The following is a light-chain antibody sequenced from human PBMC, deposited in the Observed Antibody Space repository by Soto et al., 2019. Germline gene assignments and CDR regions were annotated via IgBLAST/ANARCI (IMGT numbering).Light chain of an antibody. Sequence: EIVLTQSPGTLSVSPGDRVTLSCRASQSVDINLAWYQQRAGQAPRLLVYGASTKATDMPGRFSGRGSGTEFTLTISSLQPEDFATYYCLQINSYPYTFGQGTKVDIK. CDR1: QSVDIN. CDR3: LQINSYPYT. J-gene: IGKJ2*01. V-gene: IGKV3-15*01. CDR2: GAS.